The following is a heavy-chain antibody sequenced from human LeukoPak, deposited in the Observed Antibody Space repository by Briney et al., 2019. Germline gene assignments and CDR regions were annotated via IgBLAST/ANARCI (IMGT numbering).Heavy chain of an antibody. CDR2: ISSSSSYI. V-gene: IGHV3-11*06. J-gene: IGHJ4*02. CDR1: GFTFSDYY. Sequence: KAGGSLRLSCAASGFTFSDYYMSWIRQAPGKGLEWVSSISSSSSYIYYADSVKGRFTISRDNAKNSLYLQMNSLRAEDTAVYYCARAYSRIAAAPDYWGQGTLVTVSS. CDR3: ARAYSRIAAAPDY. D-gene: IGHD6-13*01.